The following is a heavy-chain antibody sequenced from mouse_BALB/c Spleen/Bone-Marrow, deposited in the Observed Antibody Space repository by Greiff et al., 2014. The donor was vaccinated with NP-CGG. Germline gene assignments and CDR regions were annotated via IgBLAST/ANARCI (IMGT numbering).Heavy chain of an antibody. CDR3: ARKGPYYRYDPYAMDY. D-gene: IGHD2-14*01. Sequence: EVQLQQSGPELVKPGASMKISCKASGYSFTGYTMNWVKQSHGKNLEWVGLINPYNGGTSYNQKFKGKATLTVDKSSSTAYMELLSLTSEDSAVYYCARKGPYYRYDPYAMDYWGQGTSVTVSS. CDR1: GYSFTGYT. V-gene: IGHV1-18*01. CDR2: INPYNGGT. J-gene: IGHJ4*01.